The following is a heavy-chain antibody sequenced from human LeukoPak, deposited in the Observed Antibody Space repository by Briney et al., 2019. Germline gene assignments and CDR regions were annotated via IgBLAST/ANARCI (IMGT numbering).Heavy chain of an antibody. Sequence: ETLSLTCTVSGGSISSYYWSWIRQPPGKGLEWIGYIYYSGSTNYNPSLKSRVTISVDTSKNQFSLKLSSVTAADTAVYYCARGRYDILTGYYFQHWGQGTLVTVSS. J-gene: IGHJ1*01. CDR1: GGSISSYY. V-gene: IGHV4-59*01. D-gene: IGHD3-9*01. CDR3: ARGRYDILTGYYFQH. CDR2: IYYSGST.